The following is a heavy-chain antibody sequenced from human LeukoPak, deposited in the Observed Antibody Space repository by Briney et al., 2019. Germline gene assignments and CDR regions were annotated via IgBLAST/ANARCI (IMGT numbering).Heavy chain of an antibody. D-gene: IGHD6-13*01. CDR2: LYSGGAA. Sequence: GGSLRLSCAVSGFTVRDNYLNWVRQTPGKGLECVSVLYSGGAAYYAGSVKGRFTISRDTSKNTLSLQMNSLRVEDTALYYCARVAAAGDYVDYWGQGTLVTVSS. V-gene: IGHV3-53*01. CDR1: GFTVRDNY. J-gene: IGHJ4*02. CDR3: ARVAAAGDYVDY.